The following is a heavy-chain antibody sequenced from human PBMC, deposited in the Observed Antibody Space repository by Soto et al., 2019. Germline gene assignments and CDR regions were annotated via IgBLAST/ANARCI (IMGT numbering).Heavy chain of an antibody. D-gene: IGHD5-12*01. CDR1: GFTFSNYV. J-gene: IGHJ4*02. CDR2: ISASGGST. CDR3: AKGPLGSVYDLAY. V-gene: IGHV3-23*01. Sequence: EVQLLDSGGGLVQPGGSLRLSCAASGFTFSNYVMNCVRPAPGKGLDWVSAISASGGSTYYADSVKGRFTISRDTSKNTLYLQMSSLRAEDTAVYYCAKGPLGSVYDLAYWGQGTLVTVSS.